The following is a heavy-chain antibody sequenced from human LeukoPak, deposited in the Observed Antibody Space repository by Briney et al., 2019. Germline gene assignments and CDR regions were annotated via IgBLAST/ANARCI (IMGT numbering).Heavy chain of an antibody. Sequence: PSETLSLTCTVSGGSISSSSYYWGWIRQPPGRGLEWIGNIYYIGSTYYNPSLKSRVTISVDTSKNQSSLKLSSVTAADTAVYYCARHIGGRYYYYYMDVWGKGTTVTISS. D-gene: IGHD3-16*02. CDR1: GGSISSSSYY. V-gene: IGHV4-39*01. J-gene: IGHJ6*03. CDR3: ARHIGGRYYYYYMDV. CDR2: IYYIGST.